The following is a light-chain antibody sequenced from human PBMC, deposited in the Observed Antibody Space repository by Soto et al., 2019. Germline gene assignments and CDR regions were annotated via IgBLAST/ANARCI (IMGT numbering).Light chain of an antibody. V-gene: IGKV3-20*01. CDR1: QSVSSSY. CDR3: QQYGASPR. J-gene: IGKJ5*01. Sequence: DIVLTQSPGTLSLSPGERATLSCRASQSVSSSYLAWYQHKTGQAPRLLIYGASSRATGIPVRFSGRGSVTVFTLTINRREPEYFALYFCQQYGASPRFGQGTRLEI. CDR2: GAS.